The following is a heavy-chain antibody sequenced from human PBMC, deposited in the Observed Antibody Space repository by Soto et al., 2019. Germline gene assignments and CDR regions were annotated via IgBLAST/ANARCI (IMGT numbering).Heavy chain of an antibody. CDR3: ARVWGGAFDI. V-gene: IGHV4-59*01. D-gene: IGHD3-10*01. CDR2: IYYSGST. Sequence: SGTLXLTCTVSGGSISRYYWSWIRQPPGKGLEWIGYIYYSGSTNYNPSLKSRVTISVDTSKNQFSLKLSSVTAADTAVYYCARVWGGAFDIWGQGTMV. J-gene: IGHJ3*02. CDR1: GGSISRYY.